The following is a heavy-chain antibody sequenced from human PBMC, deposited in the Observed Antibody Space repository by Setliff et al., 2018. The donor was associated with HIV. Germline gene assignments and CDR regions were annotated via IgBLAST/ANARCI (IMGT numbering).Heavy chain of an antibody. V-gene: IGHV1-18*01. D-gene: IGHD6-19*01. CDR1: GYTFTNFA. CDR3: ARDLTAVAGTNY. CDR2: ISAYNDDT. J-gene: IGHJ4*02. Sequence: ASVKVSCKASGYTFTNFAISWVRQAPGQGLEWMGWISAYNDDTNYAPKFQGRVTMTTDTSTSTAYMELRSLRSDDTPVYYCARDLTAVAGTNYWGQGTLVTVSS.